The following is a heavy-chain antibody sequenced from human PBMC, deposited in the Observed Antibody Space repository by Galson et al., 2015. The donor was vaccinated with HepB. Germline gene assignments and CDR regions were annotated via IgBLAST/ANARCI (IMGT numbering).Heavy chain of an antibody. V-gene: IGHV3-30*18. CDR2: ISYDGSNK. CDR1: GFTFSSYG. D-gene: IGHD6-13*01. Sequence: SLRLSCAASGFTFSSYGMHWVRQAPGKGLEWVAVISYDGSNKYYADSVKGRFTISRDNSKNTLYLQMNSLRAEDMAVYYCAKDPGYSSWFYDYWGQGTLVTVSS. CDR3: AKDPGYSSWFYDY. J-gene: IGHJ4*02.